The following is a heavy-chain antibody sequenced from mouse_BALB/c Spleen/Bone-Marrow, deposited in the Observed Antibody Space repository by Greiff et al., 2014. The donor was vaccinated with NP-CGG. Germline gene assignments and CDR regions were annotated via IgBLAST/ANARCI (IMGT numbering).Heavy chain of an antibody. J-gene: IGHJ1*01. Sequence: EVKLQESGGGLVEPGGSLKLSCAASGFTFSSYAMSWVRQTPEKRLEWVATISSGGSYTYYADSVKGRFTISRDTAKNTLYLQMSSLRSEDTAMYYCARQDYYGSSPHWYFDVWGAGTTVTVSS. CDR2: ISSGGSYT. CDR1: GFTFSSYA. CDR3: ARQDYYGSSPHWYFDV. D-gene: IGHD1-1*01. V-gene: IGHV5-9-3*01.